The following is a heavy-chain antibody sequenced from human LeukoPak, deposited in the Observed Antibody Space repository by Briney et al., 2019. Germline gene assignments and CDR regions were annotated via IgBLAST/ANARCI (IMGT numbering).Heavy chain of an antibody. V-gene: IGHV2-5*02. Sequence: SGPTLVKPTQTLTLTCTFSGFSLSTSGVGVGWTRQPPGKALEWLALIYWDDDKRYSPSLKSRLTITKDTSKNQVVLTMTNMDPVDTATYYCAHSSATVTLRVTFFDYWGQGTLVTVSS. D-gene: IGHD4-17*01. J-gene: IGHJ4*02. CDR3: AHSSATVTLRVTFFDY. CDR1: GFSLSTSGVG. CDR2: IYWDDDK.